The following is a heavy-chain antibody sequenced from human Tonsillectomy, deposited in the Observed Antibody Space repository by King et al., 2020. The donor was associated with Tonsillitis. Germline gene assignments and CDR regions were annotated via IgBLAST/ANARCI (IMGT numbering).Heavy chain of an antibody. CDR1: GYTFTSFT. Sequence: KESGASVKVSCKASGYTFTSFTIHWVRQAPGQRLEWLGWINVGNDNTKYLQKFQGRVAITRYTSASTACMELSSLRSEDTAIYYFARGDMAAPFLTYFDYWGQGTLVTVSS. V-gene: IGHV1-3*01. J-gene: IGHJ4*02. CDR2: INVGNDNT. CDR3: ARGDMAAPFLTYFDY. D-gene: IGHD6-13*01.